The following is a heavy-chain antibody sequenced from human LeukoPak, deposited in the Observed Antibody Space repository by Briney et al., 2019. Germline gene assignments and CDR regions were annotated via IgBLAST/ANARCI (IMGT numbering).Heavy chain of an antibody. CDR2: ISYDGSNK. V-gene: IGHV3-30-3*01. J-gene: IGHJ4*02. D-gene: IGHD6-13*01. CDR1: GFAFSVYA. CDR3: ARGYRQQPTY. Sequence: PGGSLRLSCAASGFAFSVYAMHWVRQAPGKGLEWVALISYDGSNKYYADSVKGRFTISRDNSKNTLYLQMNSLRAEDTAVYYCARGYRQQPTYWGQGTLVTVSS.